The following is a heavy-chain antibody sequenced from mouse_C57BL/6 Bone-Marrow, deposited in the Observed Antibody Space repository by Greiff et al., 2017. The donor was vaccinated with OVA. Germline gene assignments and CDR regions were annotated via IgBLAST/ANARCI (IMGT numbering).Heavy chain of an antibody. CDR2: IDPSDSYT. V-gene: IGHV1-59*01. CDR3: ARFGSSYEWYFDG. Sequence: VKVVESGAELVRPGTSVKLSCKASGYTFTSYWMHWVKQRPGQGLEWIGVIDPSDSYTNYNQKFKGKAPLSVDTSSSTAYMQLSSLTSEDSAVYYCARFGSSYEWYFDGWGTGTTVTVSS. D-gene: IGHD1-1*01. CDR1: GYTFTSYW. J-gene: IGHJ1*03.